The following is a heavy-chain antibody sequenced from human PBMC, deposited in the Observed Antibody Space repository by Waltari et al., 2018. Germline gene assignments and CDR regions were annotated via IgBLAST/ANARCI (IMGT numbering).Heavy chain of an antibody. CDR2: IYNHGST. CDR1: GGSITTANYY. J-gene: IGHJ3*02. Sequence: QVQLQESGPGLVKPSQTLSLTCTVSGGSITTANYYWNWIRPPAEKGLEWIGRIYNHGSTYYNPSLKSRVTISVDTAKNQFSLKLSSVTAADTAVYYCASSQRGDYVDAFDIWGQGTMVTVSS. D-gene: IGHD4-17*01. CDR3: ASSQRGDYVDAFDI. V-gene: IGHV4-61*02.